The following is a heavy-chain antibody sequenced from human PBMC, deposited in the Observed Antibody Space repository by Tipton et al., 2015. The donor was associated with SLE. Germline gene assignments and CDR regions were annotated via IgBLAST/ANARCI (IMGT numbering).Heavy chain of an antibody. J-gene: IGHJ4*02. Sequence: TLSLTCTVSGGSISSHYWSWIRQPPGKGLEWIGYIYYSGSTNYNPSLKSRVTMSVDTSKNEFSLKLTSVTAADTAVYYCARQVVYDTSGYYYFDSWGQGTLVTVSS. CDR2: IYYSGST. CDR3: ARQVVYDTSGYYYFDS. CDR1: GGSISSHY. D-gene: IGHD3-22*01. V-gene: IGHV4-59*08.